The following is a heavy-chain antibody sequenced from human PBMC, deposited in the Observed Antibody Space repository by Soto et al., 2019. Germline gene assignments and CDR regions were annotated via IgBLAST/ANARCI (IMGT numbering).Heavy chain of an antibody. Sequence: GSLRLSCAASGFTFSSYAMSWVRQAPGKGLEWVPAISGSGGSTYYADSVKSRFTISRDNSKNTLYLQMNSLRAEDTAVYYCAKDPGLGLITMIVVVITTPEYFQHWGQGTLVTVSS. CDR2: ISGSGGST. CDR1: GFTFSSYA. CDR3: AKDPGLGLITMIVVVITTPEYFQH. V-gene: IGHV3-23*01. J-gene: IGHJ1*01. D-gene: IGHD3-22*01.